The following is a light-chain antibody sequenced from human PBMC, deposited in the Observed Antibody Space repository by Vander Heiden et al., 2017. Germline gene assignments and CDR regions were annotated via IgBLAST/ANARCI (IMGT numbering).Light chain of an antibody. V-gene: IGKV1-39*01. Sequence: DIQMTQSPSSLSASVGDRVTITCRASQSISSYLNWYQQKPGKAPKLLIYAASSLQSGAPSRSNARRSGLDFTLTIRSLQPEDSAPYYCPRGDSTPLWTSGQGTKVQMK. CDR2: AAS. CDR3: PRGDSTPLWT. CDR1: QSISSY. J-gene: IGKJ1*01.